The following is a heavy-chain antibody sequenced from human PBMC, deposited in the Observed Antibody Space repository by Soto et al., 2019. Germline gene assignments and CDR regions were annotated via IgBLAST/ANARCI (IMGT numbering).Heavy chain of an antibody. J-gene: IGHJ6*02. Sequence: PSETLSLTCTVSGGSISSGGYYWSWIRQHPGKGLEWIGYIYYSGSTYYNPSLKSRVTISVDTSKNQFSLKLSSVTAADTAVYYCARAGGYNSAYYYYGMDVCGQGTTATVSS. CDR2: IYYSGST. CDR3: ARAGGYNSAYYYYGMDV. CDR1: GGSISSGGYY. D-gene: IGHD6-25*01. V-gene: IGHV4-31*03.